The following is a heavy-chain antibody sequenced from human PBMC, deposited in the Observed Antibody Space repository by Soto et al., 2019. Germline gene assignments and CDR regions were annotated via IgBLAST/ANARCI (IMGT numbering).Heavy chain of an antibody. D-gene: IGHD3-10*01. CDR2: ISSSSSTI. CDR3: ARDRAVRGASFFDY. J-gene: IGHJ4*02. V-gene: IGHV3-48*02. Sequence: EVQLVESGGGLVQPGGSLRLSCAASGFTFSSYSMNWVRQAPGKGLEWVSYISSSSSTIYYADSVKGRLTISRDNAKNSLYLQMNSLRDEDTAVYYCARDRAVRGASFFDYWGQGTLVTVSS. CDR1: GFTFSSYS.